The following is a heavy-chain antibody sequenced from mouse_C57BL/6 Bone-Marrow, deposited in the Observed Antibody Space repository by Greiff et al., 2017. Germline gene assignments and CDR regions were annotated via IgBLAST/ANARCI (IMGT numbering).Heavy chain of an antibody. D-gene: IGHD2-4*01. V-gene: IGHV8-8*01. Sequence: QVTLKVSGPGILQPSQTLSLTCSFSGFSLSTFGMGVGWIRQPSGNGLEWLAHLWWGDAKYYNPALKSRLTISKATSKNQVFLKIANVDTADTATYDCARMGLRAFAYWGQGTLVTVSA. CDR3: ARMGLRAFAY. J-gene: IGHJ3*01. CDR2: LWWGDAK. CDR1: GFSLSTFGMG.